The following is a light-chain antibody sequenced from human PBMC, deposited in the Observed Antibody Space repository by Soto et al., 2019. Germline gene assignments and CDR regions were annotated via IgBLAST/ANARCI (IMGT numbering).Light chain of an antibody. J-gene: IGLJ1*01. Sequence: QSVLTQPASVSGSPGQSTTISCTGTSVDVGDYNYVSWYQHYPDEAPKLVIYEVSNRPSGVSNRFSGSKSGNTASLTISGLQAEDEATYYCSSYTSSSTYVFGAGTKLTVL. CDR1: SVDVGDYNY. CDR3: SSYTSSSTYV. CDR2: EVS. V-gene: IGLV2-14*01.